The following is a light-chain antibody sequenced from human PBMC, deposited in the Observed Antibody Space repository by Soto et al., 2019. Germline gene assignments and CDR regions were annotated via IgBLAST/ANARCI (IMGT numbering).Light chain of an antibody. CDR2: EVT. Sequence: QCALTQPASVSGSRGQSIIISCVGRNTDVGQDKSVSWYQQGPGKAPKLLIFEVTNRPSGVSNRFSGSRSGNTASLTISGLQPDDEGDYFCVSYTDTDTLVFGTGTKATVL. CDR1: NTDVGQDKS. CDR3: VSYTDTDTLV. J-gene: IGLJ1*01. V-gene: IGLV2-14*01.